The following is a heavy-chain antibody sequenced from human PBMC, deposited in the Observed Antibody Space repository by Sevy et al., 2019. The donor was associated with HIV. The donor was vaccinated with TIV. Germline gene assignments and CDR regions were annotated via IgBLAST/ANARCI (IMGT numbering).Heavy chain of an antibody. CDR2: ISYDGSNK. Sequence: GGSLRLSCAASGFTFSSYAMHWVRQAPGKGLEWVAVISYDGSNKYYADSVKGRFTISRDNSKNTRYLQMNSLRAEDTAGYYCARESVNYYGSGSYYNVNYFDYWGQGTLVTVSS. D-gene: IGHD3-10*01. V-gene: IGHV3-30-3*01. J-gene: IGHJ4*02. CDR3: ARESVNYYGSGSYYNVNYFDY. CDR1: GFTFSSYA.